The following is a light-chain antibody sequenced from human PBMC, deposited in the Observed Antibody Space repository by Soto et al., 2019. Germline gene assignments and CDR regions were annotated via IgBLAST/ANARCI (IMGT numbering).Light chain of an antibody. CDR3: QQYGSSPPYT. J-gene: IGKJ2*01. Sequence: EIVLTQSPGTLSLSPGERATLSCRASQSVSSSYLAWYQQKPGQAPRLLIYDASSRATGIPDRFSGSGSGTVFTLTISRLEPEDFAVYYCQQYGSSPPYTFGQGTKLEIK. CDR2: DAS. CDR1: QSVSSSY. V-gene: IGKV3-20*01.